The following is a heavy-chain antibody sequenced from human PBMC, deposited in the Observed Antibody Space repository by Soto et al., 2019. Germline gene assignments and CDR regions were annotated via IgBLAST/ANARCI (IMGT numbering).Heavy chain of an antibody. CDR2: IRQDGNEK. D-gene: IGHD3-22*01. V-gene: IGHV3-7*03. Sequence: PGGSLRLSCTASEFTFSTYFMHWVRQAPGRGLEWVANIRQDGNEKYYVDSVKGRFTISRDNTKNSLYLEMNSLRAEDTAVYYCAASYSYDNPGSYWGQGTLVIAPQ. CDR3: AASYSYDNPGSY. CDR1: EFTFSTYF. J-gene: IGHJ4*02.